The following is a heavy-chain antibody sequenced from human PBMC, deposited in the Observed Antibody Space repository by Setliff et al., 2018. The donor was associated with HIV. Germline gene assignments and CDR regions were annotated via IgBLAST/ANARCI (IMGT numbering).Heavy chain of an antibody. D-gene: IGHD3-10*01. J-gene: IGHJ6*03. Sequence: GGSLRLSCAASGLTFDDYGMNWVRQVPGKGLEWVSGTSWSGASTGYGDSVKGRFIMSRDNAKNSVYLQMNSLRAEDTALYYCARDDRDYSGSGGGRYMDVWGEGTPVTVSS. CDR2: TSWSGAST. CDR1: GLTFDDYG. V-gene: IGHV3-20*04. CDR3: ARDDRDYSGSGGGRYMDV.